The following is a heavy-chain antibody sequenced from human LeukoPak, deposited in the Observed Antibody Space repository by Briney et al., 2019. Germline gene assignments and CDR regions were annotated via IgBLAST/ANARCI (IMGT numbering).Heavy chain of an antibody. CDR2: IYDNGST. CDR1: GGSISGGGYY. J-gene: IGHJ3*02. V-gene: IGHV4-31*03. Sequence: SQTLSLTCTVSGGSISGGGYYWSWIRQHSVKGLEWIGYIYDNGSTYYNPSHKSRVTISIDTSKNQFSLELSSVTAADTAVYYCARGPLRDLDAFDIWGQGTMVTVSS. CDR3: ARGPLRDLDAFDI.